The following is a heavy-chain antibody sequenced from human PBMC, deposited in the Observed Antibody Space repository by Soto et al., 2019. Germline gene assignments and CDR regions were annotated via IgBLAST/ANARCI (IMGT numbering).Heavy chain of an antibody. Sequence: SETLSLTCAVYGGSFSGYYWSWIRQPPGKGLEWIGEINHSGSTNYNPSLKSRVTISVDTSKNQFSLKRSCVTAADTAVYYCARVLGDEGYCSSTSCRPYYFDYWGQGTLVTVSS. D-gene: IGHD2-2*01. CDR3: ARVLGDEGYCSSTSCRPYYFDY. CDR2: INHSGST. V-gene: IGHV4-34*01. CDR1: GGSFSGYY. J-gene: IGHJ4*02.